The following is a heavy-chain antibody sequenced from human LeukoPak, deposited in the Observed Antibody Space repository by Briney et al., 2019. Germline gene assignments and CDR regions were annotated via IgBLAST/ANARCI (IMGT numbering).Heavy chain of an antibody. CDR1: GFTFGDYG. J-gene: IGHJ3*02. Sequence: PGGSLRLSCAASGFTFGDYGMTWVRQAPGKGPEWVSGIDWNGGRTGYADSVKGRFTISRDNAKNSLYLQMNSLRAEDTALYYCATGLSGLSDTFDIWGQRTMVSVSS. D-gene: IGHD3-3*01. CDR2: IDWNGGRT. CDR3: ATGLSGLSDTFDI. V-gene: IGHV3-20*04.